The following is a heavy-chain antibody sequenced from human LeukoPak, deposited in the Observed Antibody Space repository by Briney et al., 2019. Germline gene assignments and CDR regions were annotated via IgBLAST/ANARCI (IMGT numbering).Heavy chain of an antibody. CDR3: ATEGLRLPGAFDI. CDR1: GYSFVGYG. V-gene: IGHV1-18*01. Sequence: ASVKVSCKASGYSFVGYGITWVRQAPGQGLEWMGWFNPENGNTNYAQKVQGRVTMTADTSTSTSYMELRSLRSDDTAVYYCATEGLRLPGAFDIWGQGTMVTVSS. CDR2: FNPENGNT. J-gene: IGHJ3*02. D-gene: IGHD5-12*01.